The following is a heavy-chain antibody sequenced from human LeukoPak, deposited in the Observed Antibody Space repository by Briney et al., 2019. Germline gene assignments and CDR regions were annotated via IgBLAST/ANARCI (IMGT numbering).Heavy chain of an antibody. CDR3: AKTLYSYGYDLFEFDP. V-gene: IGHV3-23*01. Sequence: GGSLRLSCATSGFTFSSYAMSWVRQAPGKGLEWVSAISGSGGSTYYADSVKGRFTISRDNSKNTLYLQMNSLRAEDTAVYYCAKTLYSYGYDLFEFDPWGQGTLVTVSS. J-gene: IGHJ5*02. CDR1: GFTFSSYA. CDR2: ISGSGGST. D-gene: IGHD5-18*01.